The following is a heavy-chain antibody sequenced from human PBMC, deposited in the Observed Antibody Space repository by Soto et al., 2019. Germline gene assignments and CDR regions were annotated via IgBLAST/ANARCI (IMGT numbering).Heavy chain of an antibody. Sequence: SEALSLTCTVSGGSISSYYWSWIRQPPGKGLEWIGYIYYSGSTNYNPSLKSRVTISVDTSKNQFSLKLSSVTAADTAVYYCARDSGITGTTRPDYYYYYGMDVWGQGTTVPVSS. CDR2: IYYSGST. CDR1: GGSISSYY. D-gene: IGHD1-20*01. V-gene: IGHV4-59*01. J-gene: IGHJ6*02. CDR3: ARDSGITGTTRPDYYYYYGMDV.